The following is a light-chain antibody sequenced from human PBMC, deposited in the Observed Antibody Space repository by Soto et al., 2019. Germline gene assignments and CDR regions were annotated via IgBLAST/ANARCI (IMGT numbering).Light chain of an antibody. J-gene: IGKJ1*01. CDR1: QTVRNNY. Sequence: VWTQSPGTLSLSPGEEATHSSRARQTVRNNYLAWYQQKPGQAPRLLIYDASSRATGIPDRFSGGGSGTDFTLTISSLQPDDFATYYCQQYNSYWTFGQGTKVDI. V-gene: IGKV3-20*01. CDR3: QQYNSYWT. CDR2: DAS.